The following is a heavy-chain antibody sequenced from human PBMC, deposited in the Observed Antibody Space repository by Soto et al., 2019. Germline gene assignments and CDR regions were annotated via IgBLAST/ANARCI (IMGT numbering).Heavy chain of an antibody. CDR2: ISSSGSYI. V-gene: IGHV3-21*01. J-gene: IGHJ4*02. Sequence: GGSLRLSCAASGFTFSSYSMNWVRQAPGKGLEWVSSISSSGSYIYYADSVKGRFTISRDNSKNTLYLQMNSLRAEDTAVYYCAKSSSGYYYAPPGYWGQGTLVTVSS. CDR3: AKSSSGYYYAPPGY. CDR1: GFTFSSYS. D-gene: IGHD3-22*01.